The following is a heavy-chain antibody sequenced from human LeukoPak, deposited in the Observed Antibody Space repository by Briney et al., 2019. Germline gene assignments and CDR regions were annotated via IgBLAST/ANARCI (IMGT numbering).Heavy chain of an antibody. CDR1: GFTFSSYS. CDR2: ISSSSSYI. D-gene: IGHD3-22*01. J-gene: IGHJ5*02. V-gene: IGHV3-21*01. Sequence: PGGSLRLSCAASGFTFSSYSMNWVRQAPGKGLEWVSSISSSSSYIYYADSVKGRFTISRANAKNSLYLQMNSLRAEDTAVYYCARDRDDSSGYWPFDPWGQGTLVTVSS. CDR3: ARDRDDSSGYWPFDP.